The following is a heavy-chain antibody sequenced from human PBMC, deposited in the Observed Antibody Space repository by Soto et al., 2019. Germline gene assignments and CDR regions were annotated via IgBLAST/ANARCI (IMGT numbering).Heavy chain of an antibody. D-gene: IGHD6-13*01. Sequence: GGSLRLSCAASGFTFSSYAMHWVRQAPGKGLEWVAVISYDGSNKYYGDSVKGRFTISRDNSKNTLYLQMNSLRAEDTAVYYWARSAYGGSSQDYYYYGMDVWGQGTTVTVSS. CDR1: GFTFSSYA. CDR2: ISYDGSNK. J-gene: IGHJ6*02. CDR3: ARSAYGGSSQDYYYYGMDV. V-gene: IGHV3-30-3*01.